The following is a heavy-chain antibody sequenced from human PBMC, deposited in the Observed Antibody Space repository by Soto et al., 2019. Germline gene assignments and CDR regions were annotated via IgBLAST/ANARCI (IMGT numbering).Heavy chain of an antibody. Sequence: ASVKVSCKASGYTFTSYAMHWVRQAPGQRLEWMGWINAGNGNTKYSQKFQGRVTITRDTSASTAYMELSSLRSEDTAVYYCARDYCGGDCYWYFDLWGRGTLVTVSS. D-gene: IGHD2-21*02. CDR2: INAGNGNT. V-gene: IGHV1-3*01. CDR3: ARDYCGGDCYWYFDL. CDR1: GYTFTSYA. J-gene: IGHJ2*01.